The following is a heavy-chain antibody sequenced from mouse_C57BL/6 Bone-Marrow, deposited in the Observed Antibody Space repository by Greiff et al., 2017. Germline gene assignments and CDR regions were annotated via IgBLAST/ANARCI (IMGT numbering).Heavy chain of an antibody. CDR1: GYTFTSYW. D-gene: IGHD1-1*01. J-gene: IGHJ2*01. CDR2: IHPNSGST. CDR3: ERAHYYGSSLYFDY. V-gene: IGHV1-64*01. Sequence: QVQLQQPGAELVKPGASVKLSCKASGYTFTSYWMHWVKQRPGQGLEWIGMIHPNSGSTNYNEKLTSKTTLTVDKSSSTAYMQLSSLTSEDSAVYYGERAHYYGSSLYFDYWGQGTTLTVSS.